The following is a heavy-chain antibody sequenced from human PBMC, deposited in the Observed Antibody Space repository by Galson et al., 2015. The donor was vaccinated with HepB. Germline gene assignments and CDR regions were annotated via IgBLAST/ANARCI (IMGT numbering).Heavy chain of an antibody. J-gene: IGHJ4*02. V-gene: IGHV3-7*03. CDR3: ARHSSDWYYFDY. D-gene: IGHD6-19*01. Sequence: SLRLSCAASGFTFSSYWMSWVRQAPGKGLEWVANIKQDGSEKNYVDSVKGRFTISRDNAKNSLYLQMNSLRAEDTAVYYCARHSSDWYYFDYWGQGTLVTVSS. CDR2: IKQDGSEK. CDR1: GFTFSSYW.